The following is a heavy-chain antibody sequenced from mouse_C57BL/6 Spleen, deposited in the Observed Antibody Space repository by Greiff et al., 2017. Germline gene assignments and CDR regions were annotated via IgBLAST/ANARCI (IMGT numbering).Heavy chain of an antibody. CDR1: GFTFSDYG. V-gene: IGHV5-17*01. CDR3: ASPYYDYDPFAY. D-gene: IGHD2-4*01. Sequence: EVQLQESGGGLVKPGGSLKLSCAASGFTFSDYGMHWVRQAPEKGLEWVAYISSGSSTIYYADTVKGRFTISRDNAKNTLFLQMTSLRSEDTAMYYCASPYYDYDPFAYWGQGTLVTVSA. CDR2: ISSGSSTI. J-gene: IGHJ3*01.